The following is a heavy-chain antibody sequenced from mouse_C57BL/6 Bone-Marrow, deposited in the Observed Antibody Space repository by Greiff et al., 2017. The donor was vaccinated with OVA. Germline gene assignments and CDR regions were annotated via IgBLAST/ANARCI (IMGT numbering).Heavy chain of an antibody. CDR2: IDPENGDT. V-gene: IGHV14-4*01. Sequence: EVQLQQSGAELVRPGASVKLSCTASGFNIKDDYMHWVKQRPEQGLEWIGWIDPENGDTEYASKFQGKATITADTSSHTAYLQLSSLTSEDTAVYYGTLIFPITTVVATDAYWGQGTLVTVSA. CDR3: TLIFPITTVVATDAY. CDR1: GFNIKDDY. J-gene: IGHJ3*01. D-gene: IGHD1-1*01.